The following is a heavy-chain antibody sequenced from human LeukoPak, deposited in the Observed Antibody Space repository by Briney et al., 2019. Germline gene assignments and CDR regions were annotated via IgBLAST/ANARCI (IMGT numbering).Heavy chain of an antibody. V-gene: IGHV1-46*01. CDR2: IVRTGGT. D-gene: IGHD1-1*01. CDR3: ARFLGLEKASDI. J-gene: IGHJ3*02. Sequence: ASVKVSCQASGYTLSSYYMTWVRQAPGQGLEWMALIVRTGGTWSAQKFVGRRTITRELSTNTVYMELSSLRSDDTAVYYCARFLGLEKASDIWGQGTMVIVSS. CDR1: GYTLSSYY.